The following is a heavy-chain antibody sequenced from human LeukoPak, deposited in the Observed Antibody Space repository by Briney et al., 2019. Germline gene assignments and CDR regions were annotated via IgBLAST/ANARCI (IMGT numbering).Heavy chain of an antibody. CDR3: ARGLRYLVYYFDY. D-gene: IGHD3-9*01. CDR2: IYYSGTT. J-gene: IGHJ4*02. CDR1: GGSISNYY. V-gene: IGHV4-59*12. Sequence: SETLSLTCTVSGGSISNYYWSWIRQPPGKGLEWIGYIYYSGTTNYNPSLKSRVTISVDTSKNQFSLKLSSVIAADTAVYYCARGLRYLVYYFDYWGQGTLVTVSS.